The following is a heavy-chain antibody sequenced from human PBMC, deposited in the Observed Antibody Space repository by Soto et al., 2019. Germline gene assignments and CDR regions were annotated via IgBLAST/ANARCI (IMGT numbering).Heavy chain of an antibody. D-gene: IGHD3-3*01. V-gene: IGHV1-69*06. CDR2: IIPIFGTA. J-gene: IGHJ6*02. Sequence: SVKVSCKASGGTFSSYAISCVRRAPGQVLEWMGGIIPIFGTANYAQKFQGRVTITADKSTSTAYMELSSLRSEDTAVYYCAKTTYYDFWSGYFGAPNYYGMDVWGQGTTVTVSS. CDR3: AKTTYYDFWSGYFGAPNYYGMDV. CDR1: GGTFSSYA.